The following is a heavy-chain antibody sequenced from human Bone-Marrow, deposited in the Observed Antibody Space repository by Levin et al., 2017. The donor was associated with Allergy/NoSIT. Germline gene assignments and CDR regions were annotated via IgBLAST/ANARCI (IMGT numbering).Heavy chain of an antibody. Sequence: LAGGSLRLSCAASGFKFNNYAMSWVRQTPGKGLEWVSSISGSGDFTHSADSTYYAASVKGRFTISRDNAKNMLYLQMDSLRAEDAALYYCAKDPFRTTVTAFDYWGQGTLVNVSS. J-gene: IGHJ4*02. CDR1: GFKFNNYA. CDR3: AKDPFRTTVTAFDY. V-gene: IGHV3-23*01. CDR2: ISGSGDFTHSADST. D-gene: IGHD4-17*01.